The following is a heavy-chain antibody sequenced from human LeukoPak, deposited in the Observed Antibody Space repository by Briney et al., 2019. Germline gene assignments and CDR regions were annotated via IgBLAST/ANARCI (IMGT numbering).Heavy chain of an antibody. Sequence: PSETLSLTCSVSSGSISSYYWGWVRQPPGKGLEWIGRIYTTGATQYNPFLKSRLTMSVDTSTNQFSLNLRSVSAAATAVYYCGRQGYTASHYFLDFWSRGPLAAGSFASTRG. CDR1: SGSISSYY. V-gene: IGHV4-4*07. D-gene: IGHD3/OR15-3a*01. J-gene: IGHJ1*01. CDR2: IYTTGAT. CDR3: GRQGYTASHYFLDFWSRGPLAAGSFAST.